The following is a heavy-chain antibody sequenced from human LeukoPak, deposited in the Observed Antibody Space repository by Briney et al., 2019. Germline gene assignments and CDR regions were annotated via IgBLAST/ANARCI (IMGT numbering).Heavy chain of an antibody. J-gene: IGHJ5*02. CDR3: ARTHDYGDYENWFDP. D-gene: IGHD4-17*01. Sequence: GGSLRLSCAASGFTFSSYWMSWVRQAPGKGLEWVANIKQDGSEKYYVDSVKGRFTISRDNAKNSLYLQMNSLRAEDTAVYYCARTHDYGDYENWFDPWGQGTLVTVSS. CDR2: IKQDGSEK. CDR1: GFTFSSYW. V-gene: IGHV3-7*01.